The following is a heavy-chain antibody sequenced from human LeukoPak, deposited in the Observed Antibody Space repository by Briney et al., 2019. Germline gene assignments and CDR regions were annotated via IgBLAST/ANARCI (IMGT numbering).Heavy chain of an antibody. CDR2: MNPNSGNT. CDR3: ARTRVADAFDI. Sequence: ASVKVSFKVSGYTFTSYDINWVRQATGQGLEWMGWMNPNSGNTGYAQKFQGRVTITRNTSISTAYMELSSLRSEDTAVYYCARTRVADAFDIWGQGTMVTVSS. J-gene: IGHJ3*02. CDR1: GYTFTSYD. V-gene: IGHV1-8*03.